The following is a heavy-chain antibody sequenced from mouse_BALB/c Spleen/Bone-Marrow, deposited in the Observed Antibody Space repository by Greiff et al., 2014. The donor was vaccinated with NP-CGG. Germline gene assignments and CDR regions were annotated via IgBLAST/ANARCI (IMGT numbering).Heavy chain of an antibody. CDR3: VRWGDGYYYAMDY. CDR1: GYSFTGYF. CDR2: INPFNGDT. Sequence: EVKLVESGPDLVKPGASVKLSCKASGYSFTGYFLNWVRQSHGKSLEWIGRINPFNGDTFYNQKFKGKATLTVDKSSTTAHMELLSLTSEDSAVYYCVRWGDGYYYAMDYWGQGTSVTVSS. V-gene: IGHV1-37*01. J-gene: IGHJ4*01. D-gene: IGHD2-3*01.